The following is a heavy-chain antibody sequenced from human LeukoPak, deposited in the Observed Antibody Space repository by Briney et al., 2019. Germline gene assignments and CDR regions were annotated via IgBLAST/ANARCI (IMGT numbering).Heavy chain of an antibody. CDR3: ARERPIVGATRGWFDP. Sequence: GGSLRLSCAASGFTFSSYWMSWVRQAPGKGLEWVANIKQDGSEKYYVDSVKGRCTISRDNAKNSLYLQMSSLRSEDTAVYYCARERPIVGATRGWFDPWGQGTLVTVSS. V-gene: IGHV3-7*03. J-gene: IGHJ5*02. CDR1: GFTFSSYW. D-gene: IGHD1-26*01. CDR2: IKQDGSEK.